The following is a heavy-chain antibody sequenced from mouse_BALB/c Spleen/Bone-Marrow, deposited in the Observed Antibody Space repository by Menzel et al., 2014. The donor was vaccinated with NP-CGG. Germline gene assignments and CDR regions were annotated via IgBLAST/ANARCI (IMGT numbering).Heavy chain of an antibody. CDR2: INPGSGGT. Sequence: VQLQQSGDELVRPGTSVNVSCKASGYAFTNYLIDWVKQRPGQGLEWIGVINPGSGGTNYNEKFKGKATLTADKSSSTAYMQLSSLTSDDSAVYFCAREMPRYAMDYWGQGTSVTVSS. V-gene: IGHV1-54*01. CDR1: GYAFTNYL. CDR3: AREMPRYAMDY. J-gene: IGHJ4*01.